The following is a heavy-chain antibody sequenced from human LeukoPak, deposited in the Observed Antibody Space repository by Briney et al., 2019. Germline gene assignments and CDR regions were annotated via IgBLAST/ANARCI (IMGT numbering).Heavy chain of an antibody. CDR1: GYTFTRYY. J-gene: IGHJ4*02. D-gene: IGHD4-17*01. V-gene: IGHV1-46*03. CDR2: INPSGGST. Sequence: AAVKVSCKASGYTFTRYYIHWVRQAPGQGLEWMGIINPSGGSTNYAQKFQGRVTMTRDTSTSTVYMELSSLRSEDTAVYYCARVDIYGDPTYFDYWGQGTLVTVSS. CDR3: ARVDIYGDPTYFDY.